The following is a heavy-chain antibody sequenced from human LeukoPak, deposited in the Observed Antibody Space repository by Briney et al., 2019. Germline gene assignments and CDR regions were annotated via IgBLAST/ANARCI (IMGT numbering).Heavy chain of an antibody. V-gene: IGHV4-39*07. D-gene: IGHD4-17*01. J-gene: IGHJ4*02. CDR1: GYSISSSSYY. CDR2: IYETGST. CDR3: ARGAVTTFNY. Sequence: SSETLSLTCTVSGYSISSSSYYWGWIRQPPGRGLEWIGNIYETGSTNYNPSLKSRVTISVDTSKNQFSLKLSSVTAADTAVYYCARGAVTTFNYWGQGTLVTVSS.